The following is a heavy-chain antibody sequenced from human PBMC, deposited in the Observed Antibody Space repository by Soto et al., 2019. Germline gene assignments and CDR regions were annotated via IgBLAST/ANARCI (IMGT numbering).Heavy chain of an antibody. V-gene: IGHV3-23*01. CDR3: AKDIYCSGGSCYFPYYFDY. J-gene: IGHJ4*02. Sequence: GGSLRLSCAASGFTFSSYAMSWVRQAPGKGLEWVSAISGSGGSTYYADSVKGRFTISRDNSKNTLYLQMNSLRAEDTAVYYCAKDIYCSGGSCYFPYYFDYWGQGTLVTVSS. D-gene: IGHD2-15*01. CDR2: ISGSGGST. CDR1: GFTFSSYA.